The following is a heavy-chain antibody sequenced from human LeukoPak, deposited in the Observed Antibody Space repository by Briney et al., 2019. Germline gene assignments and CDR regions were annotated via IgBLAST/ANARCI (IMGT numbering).Heavy chain of an antibody. CDR1: GYTFTSYH. V-gene: IGHV1-46*01. J-gene: IGHJ4*02. D-gene: IGHD2-15*01. Sequence: ASVKVSCKASGYTFTSYHMHWVRQAPGQGLEWMGIINPIGGGTTYAQRFQGRVTMTRDTSTSTVFMELSSLRSEDTAVFYCATELGYCYSGRRGWGQGTLVTVSS. CDR2: INPIGGGT. CDR3: ATELGYCYSGRRG.